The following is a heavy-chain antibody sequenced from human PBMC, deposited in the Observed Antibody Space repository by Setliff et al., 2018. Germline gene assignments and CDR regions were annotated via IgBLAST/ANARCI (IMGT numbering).Heavy chain of an antibody. CDR1: GFIFSDHY. V-gene: IGHV3-11*04. CDR2: ISGNANTR. J-gene: IGHJ6*04. Sequence: GGSLRLSCAASGFIFSDHYLDWVRQAPGRGLEWISYISGNANTRYYADSVKDRFTISRDNAKTSLFLQMNSLGAEDTAVYYCARGGGYGDVWGKGTTVTVSS. D-gene: IGHD5-12*01. CDR3: ARGGGYGDV.